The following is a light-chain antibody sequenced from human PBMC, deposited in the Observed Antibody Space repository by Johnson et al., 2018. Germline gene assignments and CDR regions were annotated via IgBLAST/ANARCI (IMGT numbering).Light chain of an antibody. J-gene: IGLJ1*01. CDR2: ETN. CDR3: ATWDSCRSVGSV. CDR1: SSNIGNNY. V-gene: IGLV1-51*02. Sequence: QSVLTQPPSVSAAPGQKVTISCSGSSSNIGNNYVSWYQQLPGTAPKLLIYETNKRPSGIPDRFSGSKSGTSATLAITGLQTGDAADYYCATWDSCRSVGSVFGTVTKVTVL.